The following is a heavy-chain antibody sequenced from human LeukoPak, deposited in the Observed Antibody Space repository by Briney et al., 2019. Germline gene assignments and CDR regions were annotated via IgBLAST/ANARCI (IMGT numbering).Heavy chain of an antibody. V-gene: IGHV3-23*01. D-gene: IGHD3-10*01. CDR3: AKDGIDSGDPNGFDP. Sequence: GGSLRLSCAASGFTFSSYAMSWVRQAPGKGLEWVSAISGSGGSTYYADSVKGRFTISRDSSKNMLYLQMNILRAEDTAIYYCAKDGIDSGDPNGFDPWGQGTLVTVSS. CDR2: ISGSGGST. CDR1: GFTFSSYA. J-gene: IGHJ5*02.